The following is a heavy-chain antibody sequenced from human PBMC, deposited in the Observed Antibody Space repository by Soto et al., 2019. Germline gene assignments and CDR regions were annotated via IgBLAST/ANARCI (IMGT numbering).Heavy chain of an antibody. Sequence: SETLSLTCAVSGGSISSGGYSWSWIRQPPGKGLEWIGYIYHSGSTYYNPSLKSRVTISVDRSKNQFSLKLSSVTAADTAVYYRARGVGDDYSNYYFDYWGQGTLVTVSS. CDR3: ARGVGDDYSNYYFDY. CDR1: GGSISSGGYS. CDR2: IYHSGST. J-gene: IGHJ4*02. D-gene: IGHD4-4*01. V-gene: IGHV4-30-2*01.